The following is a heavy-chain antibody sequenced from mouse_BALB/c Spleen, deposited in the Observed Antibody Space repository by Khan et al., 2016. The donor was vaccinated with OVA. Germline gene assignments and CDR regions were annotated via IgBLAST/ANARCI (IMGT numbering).Heavy chain of an antibody. Sequence: QVQLKESGPGLAAPSQSLSITCTVSGFSLTNYGVSWVRQPPGKGLEWLGVIWGDGSTNYHSALISRLSINKDNSKSQVFIKLNSLQTEDTATYYCAIIYYGYDWFAYWGQGTLVTVSA. CDR2: IWGDGST. CDR1: GFSLTNYG. D-gene: IGHD2-2*01. CDR3: AIIYYGYDWFAY. J-gene: IGHJ3*01. V-gene: IGHV2-3*01.